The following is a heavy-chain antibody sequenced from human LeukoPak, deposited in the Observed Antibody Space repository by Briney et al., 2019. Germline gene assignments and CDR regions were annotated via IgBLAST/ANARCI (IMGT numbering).Heavy chain of an antibody. J-gene: IGHJ4*02. V-gene: IGHV1-2*02. CDR2: INPNSGGT. Sequence: ASVKVSCKASGYTFTGYYMHWVRQAPGQGLEWMGWINPNSGGTNYAQKFQGRVTMTRDTSISTAYMELSRLRSDDTAVYYCAKRAANYGSGSYYKGRPPSDYWGQGTLVTVSS. CDR1: GYTFTGYY. CDR3: AKRAANYGSGSYYKGRPPSDY. D-gene: IGHD3-10*01.